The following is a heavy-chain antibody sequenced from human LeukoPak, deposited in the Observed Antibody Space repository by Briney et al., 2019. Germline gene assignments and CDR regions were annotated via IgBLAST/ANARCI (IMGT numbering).Heavy chain of an antibody. CDR2: IIPIFGTA. J-gene: IGHJ4*02. CDR1: GGTFSSYA. Sequence: ASVKVSCKASGGTFSSYAISWVRQAPGQGLEWMGGIIPIFGTANYAQKFQGRVTITADESTSTAYMELSSLRSEDTAVYYCASLMTPRTGTTNWNYSFDYWGQGTLVTVSS. V-gene: IGHV1-69*13. D-gene: IGHD1-7*01. CDR3: ASLMTPRTGTTNWNYSFDY.